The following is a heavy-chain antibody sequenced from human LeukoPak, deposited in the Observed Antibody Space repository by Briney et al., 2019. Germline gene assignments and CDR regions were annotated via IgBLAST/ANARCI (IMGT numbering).Heavy chain of an antibody. D-gene: IGHD2-15*01. CDR1: GFTFSSYS. CDR2: ISGSSNTI. J-gene: IGHJ4*02. CDR3: ARFLSGSSCLDY. V-gene: IGHV3-48*02. Sequence: GGSLRLSCAASGFTFSSYSLNWVRQAPGKELEWLSYISGSSNTIHYADSVRGRFTISRDNAKNSLYLQMNSLRDEDTAVYYCARFLSGSSCLDYWGQGTLVTVSS.